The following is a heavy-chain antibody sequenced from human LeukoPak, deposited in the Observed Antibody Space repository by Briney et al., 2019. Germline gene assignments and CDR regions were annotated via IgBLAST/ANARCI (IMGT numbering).Heavy chain of an antibody. V-gene: IGHV5-51*01. CDR1: GYSFTSYW. Sequence: GESLQISCKGSGYSFTSYWIGWVRQMPGKGLEWMGIIYPGGSDTRYSPSFQGQVTISADKSISTAYLQWSSLKASDTAMYYCARLAYYGSGPLHGMDVWGQGTTVTVSS. J-gene: IGHJ6*02. CDR2: IYPGGSDT. CDR3: ARLAYYGSGPLHGMDV. D-gene: IGHD3-10*01.